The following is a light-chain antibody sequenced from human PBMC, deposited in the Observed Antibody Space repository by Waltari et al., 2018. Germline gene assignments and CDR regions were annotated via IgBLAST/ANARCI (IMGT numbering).Light chain of an antibody. CDR1: SSDVGHQHL. Sequence: QSGLTQPASVSGSPGQSITISCTGTSSDVGHQHLVSWYQQYPGKAPKLMVYEVTKRTSGVSDRFSGSKSGTSASLAIPGLQPEDEADYYCQSYDTSLGVVFGGGTKLTVL. CDR3: QSYDTSLGVV. CDR2: EVT. J-gene: IGLJ2*01. V-gene: IGLV2-14*02.